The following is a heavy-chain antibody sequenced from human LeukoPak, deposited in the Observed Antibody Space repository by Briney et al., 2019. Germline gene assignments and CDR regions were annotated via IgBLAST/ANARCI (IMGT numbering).Heavy chain of an antibody. D-gene: IGHD2-15*01. J-gene: IGHJ3*02. CDR3: ARDHSLDATLDI. V-gene: IGHV3-30-3*01. Sequence: GGSLRLSCAASGFTFSSYAMHWVRQAPGKGLEWVAVISYDGSNKYYADSVKGRFTISRDNSKNTLYLQMNSLRAEDTAVYYCARDHSLDATLDIWGQGTMVTVSS. CDR2: ISYDGSNK. CDR1: GFTFSSYA.